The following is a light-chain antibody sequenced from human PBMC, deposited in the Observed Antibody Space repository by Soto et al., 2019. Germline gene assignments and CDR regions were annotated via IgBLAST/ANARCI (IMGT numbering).Light chain of an antibody. CDR3: QQYGSSPWT. CDR2: GTS. V-gene: IGKV3-20*01. J-gene: IGKJ1*01. Sequence: EMVLTQSPGTRSLSPGERATLSCRASQSVSSSFLAWYQQKPGQSPRLRIYGTSTRATGIPDRFSGSGSGTDFSVTISRLEPEDFALYYCQQYGSSPWTFGQGTKGEIK. CDR1: QSVSSSF.